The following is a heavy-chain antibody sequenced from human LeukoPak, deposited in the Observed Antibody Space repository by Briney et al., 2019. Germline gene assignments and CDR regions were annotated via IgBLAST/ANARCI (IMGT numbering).Heavy chain of an antibody. CDR3: ARDAGYDFWSGYADAFDI. Sequence: GASVKVSCKASGYTFTSYGISWVRQAPGQGLEWMGWISAYNGNTNYAQKLQGRVTMTTDTSTSTAYMELRSLRSDDTAVYYCARDAGYDFWSGYADAFDISGQGTMVTVSS. D-gene: IGHD3-3*01. V-gene: IGHV1-18*01. J-gene: IGHJ3*02. CDR2: ISAYNGNT. CDR1: GYTFTSYG.